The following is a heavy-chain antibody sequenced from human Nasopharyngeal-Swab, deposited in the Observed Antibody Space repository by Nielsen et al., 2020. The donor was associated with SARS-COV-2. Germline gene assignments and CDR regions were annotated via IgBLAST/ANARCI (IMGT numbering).Heavy chain of an antibody. CDR3: ARAEVPAALDY. J-gene: IGHJ4*02. CDR2: IYYGGST. D-gene: IGHD2-2*01. Sequence: RQAPGKGLEWIGYIYYGGSTYYNPSLKSRVTISVDTSKNQFSLKLSSVTAADTAVYYCARAEVPAALDYWGQGTLVTVSS. V-gene: IGHV4-30-4*01.